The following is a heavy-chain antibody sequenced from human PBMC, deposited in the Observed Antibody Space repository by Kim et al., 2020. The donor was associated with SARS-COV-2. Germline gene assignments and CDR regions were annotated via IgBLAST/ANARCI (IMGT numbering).Heavy chain of an antibody. CDR2: IYYSGST. V-gene: IGHV4-61*01. D-gene: IGHD2-2*01. Sequence: SETLSLTCTVSGGSVSSGSYYWSWIRQPPGKGLEWIGYIYYSGSTNYNPSLKSRVTISVDTSKNQFSLKLSSVTAADTAVYYCARDGSTSPHSYVYWGQG. J-gene: IGHJ4*02. CDR3: ARDGSTSPHSYVY. CDR1: GGSVSSGSYY.